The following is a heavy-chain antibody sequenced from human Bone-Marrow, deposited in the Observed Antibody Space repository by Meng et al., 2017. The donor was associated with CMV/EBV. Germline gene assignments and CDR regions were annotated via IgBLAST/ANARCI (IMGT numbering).Heavy chain of an antibody. CDR3: ARAEVDDFWSGYYTYYYYYGMDV. D-gene: IGHD3-3*01. CDR2: ISGGST. CDR1: GFTVSSNE. Sequence: GGSLRLSCAASGFTVSSNEMSWVRQAPGKGLEWVSSISGGSTYYADSRKGRFTISRDNAKNSLYLQMNSLRAEDTAVYYCARAEVDDFWSGYYTYYYYYGMDVWGQGTTVTVSS. V-gene: IGHV3-38-3*01. J-gene: IGHJ6*02.